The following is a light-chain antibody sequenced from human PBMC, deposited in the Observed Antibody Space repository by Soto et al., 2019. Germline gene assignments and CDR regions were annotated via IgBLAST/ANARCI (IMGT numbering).Light chain of an antibody. V-gene: IGKV1-39*01. Sequence: DIHITQSPCSLSASVGYRVTFTCGASQSISSYLNWYQQKPGKAPKLLIYAASSLQSGVPSRFSGSGSGTDFTLTISSLQPEDFATYYCQQSYSTPRFGQGTKVDIK. CDR2: AAS. CDR1: QSISSY. J-gene: IGKJ1*01. CDR3: QQSYSTPR.